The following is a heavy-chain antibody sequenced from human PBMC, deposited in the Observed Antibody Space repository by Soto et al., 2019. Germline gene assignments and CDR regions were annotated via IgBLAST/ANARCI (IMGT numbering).Heavy chain of an antibody. D-gene: IGHD2-15*01. CDR2: IYYSGST. CDR3: ARGRPYCSGGSCYVDY. Sequence: SETLSLTCTVSGGSISSGGYYWSWIRQHPGKGLEWIGYIYYSGSTYYNPSLKSRVTISVDTSKNQFSLKLSSVTAADTAVYYCARGRPYCSGGSCYVDYWGQGTLVTVSS. J-gene: IGHJ4*02. V-gene: IGHV4-31*03. CDR1: GGSISSGGYY.